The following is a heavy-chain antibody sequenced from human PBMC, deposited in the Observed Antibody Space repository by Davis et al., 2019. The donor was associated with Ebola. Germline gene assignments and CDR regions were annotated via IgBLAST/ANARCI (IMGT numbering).Heavy chain of an antibody. CDR2: ISSSGSTI. D-gene: IGHD4-17*01. J-gene: IGHJ5*02. V-gene: IGHV3-48*03. CDR3: ARGMTTVTTGWFDP. Sequence: GESLKISCAASGFTFSSYEMNWVRQAPGKGLEWVSYISSSGSTIYYADSVKGRFTISRDNAKNSLYLQMNSLRAEDTAVYYCARGMTTVTTGWFDPWGQGTLVTVSS. CDR1: GFTFSSYE.